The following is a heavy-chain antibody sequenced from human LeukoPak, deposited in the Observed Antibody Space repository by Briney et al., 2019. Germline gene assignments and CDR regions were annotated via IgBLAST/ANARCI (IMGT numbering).Heavy chain of an antibody. Sequence: SETLSLTCTVSGGSISSYYWSWIRQPAGKGLEWIGRIYTSGSTNYNPSLESRVTMSVDTSKSQFSLKLSSVTAADTAVYYCARGPDYGGNPNWFDPWGQGTLVTVSS. J-gene: IGHJ5*02. CDR1: GGSISSYY. D-gene: IGHD4-23*01. CDR3: ARGPDYGGNPNWFDP. V-gene: IGHV4-4*07. CDR2: IYTSGST.